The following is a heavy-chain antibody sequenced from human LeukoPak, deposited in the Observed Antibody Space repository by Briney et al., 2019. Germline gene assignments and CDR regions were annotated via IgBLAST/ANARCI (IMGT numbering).Heavy chain of an antibody. J-gene: IGHJ6*02. CDR2: ISYDGSNK. V-gene: IGHV3-30-3*01. D-gene: IGHD1-26*01. CDR3: ARDMGRKRGSYFHYYGMDV. Sequence: GGSLRLSCAASRFTFSSYAMKWVRQAPGKGLEWVAVISYDGSNKYYADSVKGRFTISRDNSKNTLYLQMNSLRAEDTAVYYCARDMGRKRGSYFHYYGMDVWGQGTTVTVSS. CDR1: RFTFSSYA.